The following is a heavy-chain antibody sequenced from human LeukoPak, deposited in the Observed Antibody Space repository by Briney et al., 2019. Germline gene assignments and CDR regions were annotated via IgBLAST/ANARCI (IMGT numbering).Heavy chain of an antibody. D-gene: IGHD3-16*01. CDR1: GYTFTSYY. V-gene: IGHV1-46*01. CDR2: INPSGGST. J-gene: IGHJ4*02. CDR3: ASAAYRYYFDY. Sequence: GASVKVSCXASGYTFTSYYMHWVRQALGQGLEWMGIINPSGGSTSYAQKFQGRVTMTRDTSTSTVYMELSSLRSEDTAVYYCASAAYRYYFDYWGQGTLVTVSS.